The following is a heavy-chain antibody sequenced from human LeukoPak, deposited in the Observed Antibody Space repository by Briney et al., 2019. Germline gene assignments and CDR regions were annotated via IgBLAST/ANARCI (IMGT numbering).Heavy chain of an antibody. Sequence: SETLSLTCTVSGVSISSGGYSWSWIRQHPGKGLEWIGYIHYSGSTYYTPSLKSRVTISVDTSKNQFSLKLSSVTAADTAVYYCAKGSAVRGWRLRFLENYYYGMDVWGQGTTVTVSS. CDR3: AKGSAVRGWRLRFLENYYYGMDV. J-gene: IGHJ6*02. V-gene: IGHV4-31*03. CDR2: IHYSGST. CDR1: GVSISSGGYS. D-gene: IGHD3-3*01.